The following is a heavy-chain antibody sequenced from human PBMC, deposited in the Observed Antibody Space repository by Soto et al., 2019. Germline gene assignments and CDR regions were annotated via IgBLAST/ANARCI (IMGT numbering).Heavy chain of an antibody. J-gene: IGHJ3*02. D-gene: IGHD3-10*01. CDR1: GGSISSYY. V-gene: IGHV4-59*01. CDR2: TYYSGST. Sequence: QVQLQESGPGLVKPSETLSLTCTVSGGSISSYYWSWIRQPPGKGLEWIGYTYYSGSTNYNPSLKSRVTISVDASKNEFSLKPSSVTAADTAVYYCARVWGGAFDIWGQGAMVTVSS. CDR3: ARVWGGAFDI.